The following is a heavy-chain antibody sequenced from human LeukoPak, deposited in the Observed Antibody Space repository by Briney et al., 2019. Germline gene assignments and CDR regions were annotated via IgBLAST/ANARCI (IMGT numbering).Heavy chain of an antibody. Sequence: SETLSLTCAVYGGSFSGYYWSWIRQPPGKGLEWIGEINHSGSTNYNPSLKSRVTISVDTSKNQFSLKLSSVTAADTAVYYCARDRSWSQYRAFDYWGQGTLVTVSS. J-gene: IGHJ4*02. CDR3: ARDRSWSQYRAFDY. CDR1: GGSFSGYY. V-gene: IGHV4-34*01. CDR2: INHSGST. D-gene: IGHD5-18*01.